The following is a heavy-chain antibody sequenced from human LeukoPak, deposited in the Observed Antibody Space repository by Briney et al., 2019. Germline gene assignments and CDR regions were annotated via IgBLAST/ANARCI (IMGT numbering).Heavy chain of an antibody. V-gene: IGHV4-39*01. Sequence: KSSETLSLTCTVSGGSISSSSYYWGWIRQPPGKGLEWIGSIYYSGSTYYNPSLKSRVTISVDTSKNQFSLKLSSVTAADTAVYYCAWSRDYDILTGPYYFDYWGQGTLVTVSS. CDR3: AWSRDYDILTGPYYFDY. CDR2: IYYSGST. D-gene: IGHD3-9*01. J-gene: IGHJ4*02. CDR1: GGSISSSSYY.